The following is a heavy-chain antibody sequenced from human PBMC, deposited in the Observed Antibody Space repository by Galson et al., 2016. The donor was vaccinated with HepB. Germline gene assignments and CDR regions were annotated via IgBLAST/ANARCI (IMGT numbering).Heavy chain of an antibody. CDR1: GFTFSRYD. V-gene: IGHV3-13*01. CDR3: TRGSYSSDWYRTSAYDFGMDV. D-gene: IGHD6-19*01. Sequence: SLRLSCAASGFTFSRYDMHWVRQAPGKGLEWVSTIYTAGDTNYPGSVKGRFIVPRENDKNSLYLHMNSLRAGDTAVYYCTRGSYSSDWYRTSAYDFGMDVWGRGTPVTVSS. CDR2: IYTAGDT. J-gene: IGHJ6*04.